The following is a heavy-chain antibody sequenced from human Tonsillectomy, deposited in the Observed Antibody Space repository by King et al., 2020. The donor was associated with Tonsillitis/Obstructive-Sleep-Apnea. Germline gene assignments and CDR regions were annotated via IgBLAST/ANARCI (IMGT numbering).Heavy chain of an antibody. CDR2: IWYDGSNK. D-gene: IGHD1-1*01. V-gene: IGHV3-33*01. CDR3: ARAPQLDADYYYYYYMDV. J-gene: IGHJ6*03. CDR1: GFTFSSYG. Sequence: VQLVQSGGGVVQPGRSLRLSCAASGFTFSSYGMHWVRQAPGKGLEWVAIIWYDGSNKYYADSVKGRFTFTRDNSKNTLYLQMNSLRAEDTAVYYCARAPQLDADYYYYYYMDVWGKGTTVTVSS.